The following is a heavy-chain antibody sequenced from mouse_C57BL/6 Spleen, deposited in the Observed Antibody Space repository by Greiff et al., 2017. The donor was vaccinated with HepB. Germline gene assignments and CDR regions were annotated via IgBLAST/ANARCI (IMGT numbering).Heavy chain of an antibody. J-gene: IGHJ2*01. CDR1: GYAFSSSW. V-gene: IGHV1-82*01. CDR2: IYPGDGDT. D-gene: IGHD1-1*01. CDR3: ARYTITTVVATDY. Sequence: VKLQQSGPELVKPGASVKISCKASGYAFSSSWMNWVKQRPGKGLEWIGRIYPGDGDTNYNGKFKGKATLTADKSSSTAYMQLSSLTSEDSAVYFCARYTITTVVATDYWGQGTTLTVSS.